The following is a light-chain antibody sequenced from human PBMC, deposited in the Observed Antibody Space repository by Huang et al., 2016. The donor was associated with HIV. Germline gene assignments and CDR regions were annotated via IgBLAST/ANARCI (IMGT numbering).Light chain of an antibody. CDR1: QSVLYSSNNKNY. CDR3: QQYHSFPRT. CDR2: WAA. V-gene: IGKV4-1*01. J-gene: IGKJ1*01. Sequence: DIVMTQSPDSLAVSLGERATINCKSSQSVLYSSNNKNYLAWYQQKSGQPPKLLIYWAATRESGVPDRFIGSGSGTDFTLTIGSLQAEDVAVYYCQQYHSFPRTFGQGTKVEIK.